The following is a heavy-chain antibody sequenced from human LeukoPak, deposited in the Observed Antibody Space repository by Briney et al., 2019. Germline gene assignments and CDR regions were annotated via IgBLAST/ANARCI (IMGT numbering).Heavy chain of an antibody. Sequence: GASVKVSCKASGYTFTGYYMHWVRQAPGQGLEWMGWINPNSGGTNYAQKFQGRVTMTRDTSISTAYMELSRLRSDDTAVYYCARAGGDYVWGSYRYPFDYWGQGILVTVSS. CDR1: GYTFTGYY. V-gene: IGHV1-2*02. CDR2: INPNSGGT. CDR3: ARAGGDYVWGSYRYPFDY. J-gene: IGHJ4*02. D-gene: IGHD3-16*02.